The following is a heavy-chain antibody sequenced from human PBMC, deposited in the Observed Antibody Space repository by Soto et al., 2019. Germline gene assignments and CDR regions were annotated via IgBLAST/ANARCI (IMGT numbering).Heavy chain of an antibody. D-gene: IGHD3-10*01. CDR2: ISYDGSNK. CDR1: GFTFSSYG. CDR3: AKVPNYYGSGSYYGDYYYGMDV. Sequence: GGSLRLSCAASGFTFSSYGMHWVRQAPGKGLEWVAVISYDGSNKYYADSVKGRFTISRDNSKNTLYLQMNSLRAEDTAVYYCAKVPNYYGSGSYYGDYYYGMDVWGQGTTVTVSS. V-gene: IGHV3-30*18. J-gene: IGHJ6*02.